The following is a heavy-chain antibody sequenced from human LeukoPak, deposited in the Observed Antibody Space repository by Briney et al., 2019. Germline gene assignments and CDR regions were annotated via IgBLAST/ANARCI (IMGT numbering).Heavy chain of an antibody. D-gene: IGHD3-10*01. CDR3: AREVVRGAPHYGMDV. CDR2: INHSGST. J-gene: IGHJ6*02. V-gene: IGHV4-34*01. Sequence: PSETLSLTCAVYGGSFSGYYWRWIRQPPGKGLAWIGEINHSGSTNYNPSLKSRVTISVDTSKNQFSLKLSSVTAADTAVYYCAREVVRGAPHYGMDVWGQGTTVTVSS. CDR1: GGSFSGYY.